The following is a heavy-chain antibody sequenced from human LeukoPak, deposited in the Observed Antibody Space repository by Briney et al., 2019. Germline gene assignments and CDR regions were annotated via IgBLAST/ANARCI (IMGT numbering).Heavy chain of an antibody. CDR3: AKQSLYDSSGHFHY. D-gene: IGHD3-22*01. CDR1: GFTFSSYA. V-gene: IGHV3-23*01. CDR2: ITGSGGYT. J-gene: IGHJ4*02. Sequence: GGSLRLSCAASGFTFSSYAMTWVRQAPGKGLEWVSTITGSGGYTYYADSVKGRFTISRDNSKNTLFLRMNSLRAEDTAVYFCAKQSLYDSSGHFHYWGQGTLVTVSS.